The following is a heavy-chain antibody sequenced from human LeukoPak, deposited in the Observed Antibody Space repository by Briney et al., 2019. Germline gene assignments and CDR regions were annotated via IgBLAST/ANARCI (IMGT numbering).Heavy chain of an antibody. J-gene: IGHJ4*02. CDR1: GYTFTGYY. V-gene: IGHV1-2*02. CDR2: INPNSGGT. Sequence: ASVKVSCKASGYTFTGYYMHWVRQAPGQGLEWMGWINPNSGGTNYAQKFQGRVTMTRDTSISTAYMELSRLRSDDTAVYYCATPLGKGSGSYIPSYFDYWGQGTLVTVSS. CDR3: ATPLGKGSGSYIPSYFDY. D-gene: IGHD3-10*01.